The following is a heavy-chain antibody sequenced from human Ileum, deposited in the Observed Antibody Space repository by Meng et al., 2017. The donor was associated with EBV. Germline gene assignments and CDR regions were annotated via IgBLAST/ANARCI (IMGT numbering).Heavy chain of an antibody. D-gene: IGHD6-13*01. CDR3: AREVAAAGGFDY. J-gene: IGHJ4*02. Sequence: QLLRYESGPGWVKPSGTSSLTCAVSGGSISSSNWWSWGRQPPGKGLEWIGEIYHSGSTNYNPSLKSRVTISVDKSKNQFSLKLSSVTAADTAVYYCAREVAAAGGFDYWGQGTLVTVSS. CDR1: GGSISSSNW. V-gene: IGHV4-4*02. CDR2: IYHSGST.